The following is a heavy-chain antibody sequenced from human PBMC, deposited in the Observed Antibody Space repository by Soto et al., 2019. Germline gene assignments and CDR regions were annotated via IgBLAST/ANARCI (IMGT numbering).Heavy chain of an antibody. J-gene: IGHJ5*02. CDR1: GFTFSSYA. V-gene: IGHV3-30-3*01. CDR2: ISSDGSNK. D-gene: IGHD4-17*01. Sequence: AGGSLRLSCAASGFTFSSYAMHWVRQSPGKGLEWVAVISSDGSNKYYADSVKGRFTISRDNSKNTLYLQMNSLRAEDTAVYFCAKALDYGSNTVDRWGQGTLVTVSS. CDR3: AKALDYGSNTVDR.